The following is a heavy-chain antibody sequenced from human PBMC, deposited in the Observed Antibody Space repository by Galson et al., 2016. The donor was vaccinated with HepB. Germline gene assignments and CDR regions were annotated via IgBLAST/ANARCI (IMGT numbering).Heavy chain of an antibody. Sequence: SLRLSCAVSGSIFSGYWMSWVRQAPGEGLEWVANINPDGSQKYYVDSVRGRFTISRDNAKNSLFLYMNNVRADDTALYYCARGRYCSGGGCYQDYWGQGTLVTV. CDR2: INPDGSQK. D-gene: IGHD2-15*01. CDR3: ARGRYCSGGGCYQDY. CDR1: GSIFSGYW. V-gene: IGHV3-7*03. J-gene: IGHJ4*02.